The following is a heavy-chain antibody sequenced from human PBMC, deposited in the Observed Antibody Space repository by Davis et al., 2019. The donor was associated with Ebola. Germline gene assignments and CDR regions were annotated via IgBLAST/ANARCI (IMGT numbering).Heavy chain of an antibody. D-gene: IGHD3-3*01. V-gene: IGHV3-23*01. CDR1: GFTFSSYA. CDR2: ISGSGGST. CDR3: AREYYDFWSGYSYGMDV. Sequence: GESLKISCAASGFTFSSYAMSWVRQAPGKGLEWVSAISGSGGSTYYADSVKGRFTISRDNSKNTLYLQMNSLRDEDTAVYYCAREYYDFWSGYSYGMDVWGQGTTVTVSS. J-gene: IGHJ6*02.